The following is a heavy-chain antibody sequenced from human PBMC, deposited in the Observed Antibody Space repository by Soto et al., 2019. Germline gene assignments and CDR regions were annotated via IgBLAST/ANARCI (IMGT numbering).Heavy chain of an antibody. D-gene: IGHD6-19*01. Sequence: QVQLQESGPGLVKPSETLSLTCTVSGGSISSYYWSWIRQPPGQGLEWIGYIYYSGSTNYNPSLKSRVTISVDTSKNQFSLKLSSVTAADTAVYYCARASVWYGGLDYWGQGTLVTVSS. CDR3: ARASVWYGGLDY. J-gene: IGHJ4*02. CDR1: GGSISSYY. CDR2: IYYSGST. V-gene: IGHV4-59*01.